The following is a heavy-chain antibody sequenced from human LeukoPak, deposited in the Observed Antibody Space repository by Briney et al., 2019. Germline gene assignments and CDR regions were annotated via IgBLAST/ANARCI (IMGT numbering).Heavy chain of an antibody. CDR3: AREGYSYGYQYDRPFDY. CDR1: GGSISSGGYY. J-gene: IGHJ4*02. Sequence: SQTLSLTCTVSGGSISSGGYYWSWLRQHPGKGLEWIGYIYYSGSTYYNPSLKSRVTISVDTSKNQFSLKLSSVTAADTAVYYCAREGYSYGYQYDRPFDYWGQGTLVTVSS. CDR2: IYYSGST. D-gene: IGHD5-18*01. V-gene: IGHV4-31*03.